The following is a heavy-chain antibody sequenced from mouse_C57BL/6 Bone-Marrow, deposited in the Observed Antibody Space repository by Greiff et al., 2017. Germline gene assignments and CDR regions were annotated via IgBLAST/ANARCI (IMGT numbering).Heavy chain of an antibody. V-gene: IGHV5-17*01. CDR1: GFTFSDYG. CDR3: ARYSNYEESYYAMDY. D-gene: IGHD2-5*01. Sequence: EVQGVESGGGLVKPGGSLKLSCAASGFTFSDYGMHWVRQAPEKGLEWVAYISSGSSTIYYADTVKGRFTISRDNAKNTLFLQMTSLRSEDTAMYYCARYSNYEESYYAMDYWGQGTSVTVSS. CDR2: ISSGSSTI. J-gene: IGHJ4*01.